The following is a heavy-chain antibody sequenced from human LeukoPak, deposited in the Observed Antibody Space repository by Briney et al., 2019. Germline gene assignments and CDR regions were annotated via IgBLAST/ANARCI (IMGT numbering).Heavy chain of an antibody. D-gene: IGHD3-10*01. CDR3: ARGDGSGTYSFDY. Sequence: GGSLRLSCAASGFTFSSYAMSWVRQAPGKGLEWVSAISGSGGSTYYADSVEGRFTISRDNSKNTLYLQMNSLRAEGTAMYYCARGDGSGTYSFDYWGQGTLVTVSS. V-gene: IGHV3-23*01. CDR2: ISGSGGST. J-gene: IGHJ4*02. CDR1: GFTFSSYA.